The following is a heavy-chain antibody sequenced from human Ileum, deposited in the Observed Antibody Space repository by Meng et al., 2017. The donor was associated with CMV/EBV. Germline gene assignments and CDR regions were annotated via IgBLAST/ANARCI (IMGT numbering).Heavy chain of an antibody. CDR1: GGSFSAYY. Sequence: VAVPPWGARSLQPSATLSPTCAVYGGSFSAYYWSWIRQSPGKGLEWIGEVNHIGGTNYNPSLKSRVSISVDTSKNQFSLKLTSVTAADTGVFYCARNRRHMAALGTRAYYFDSWGQGTLVTVSS. V-gene: IGHV4-34*01. J-gene: IGHJ4*02. CDR2: VNHIGGT. D-gene: IGHD1-1*01. CDR3: ARNRRHMAALGTRAYYFDS.